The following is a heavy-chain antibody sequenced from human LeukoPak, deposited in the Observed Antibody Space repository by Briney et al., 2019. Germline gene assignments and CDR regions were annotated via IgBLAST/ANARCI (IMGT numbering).Heavy chain of an antibody. D-gene: IGHD5-24*01. CDR2: IYHSGST. V-gene: IGHV4-4*02. CDR3: ARGLPEDGYNKLDY. J-gene: IGHJ4*02. CDR1: GGSISSSNW. Sequence: SETLSLTCAVSGGSISSSNWWSWVRQPPGKGLEWIGEIYHSGSTNYNPSLKSRVTISVDKSKNQFSLKLSSVTAADTAVYYCARGLPEDGYNKLDYWGQGTLVTVSS.